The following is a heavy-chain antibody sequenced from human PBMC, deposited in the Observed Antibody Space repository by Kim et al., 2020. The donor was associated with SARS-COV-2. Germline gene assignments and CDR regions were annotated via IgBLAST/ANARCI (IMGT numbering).Heavy chain of an antibody. J-gene: IGHJ4*02. D-gene: IGHD5-12*01. Sequence: GGSLRLSCAASGFAFNTYWMHWVRQAPGKGLEWVSRINTDAYVTIYADSVKGRFTISRDNAKNTLYLQMTSLTAEDTAVYYCARGGGYDLDYWGQGTLVTVSS. CDR1: GFAFNTYW. CDR3: ARGGGYDLDY. CDR2: INTDAYVT. V-gene: IGHV3-74*01.